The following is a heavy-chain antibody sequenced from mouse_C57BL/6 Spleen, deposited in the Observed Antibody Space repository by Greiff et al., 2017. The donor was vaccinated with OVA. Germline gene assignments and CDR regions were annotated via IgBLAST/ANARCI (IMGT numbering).Heavy chain of an antibody. J-gene: IGHJ1*03. CDR1: GYTFTSYW. Sequence: QVQLQQPGAELVMPGASVKLSCKASGYTFTSYWMHWVKQRPGQGLEWIGEIDPSDSYTNYNEKFKGKATLTADKSSSTAYMQLSSLTSEDSAVYFCAREGYYGSSYGYFDVWGTGTTVTVSS. CDR3: AREGYYGSSYGYFDV. CDR2: IDPSDSYT. D-gene: IGHD1-1*01. V-gene: IGHV1-69*01.